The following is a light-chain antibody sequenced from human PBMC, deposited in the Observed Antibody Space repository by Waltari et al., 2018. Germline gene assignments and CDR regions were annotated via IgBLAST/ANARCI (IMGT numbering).Light chain of an antibody. Sequence: SYELTQPPSVSVSPGQTASITCSGDELGDKYVCWYQQKPGQSPMLVIYQDGERPSGIPERFSGSNSGNTATLTISGTQAMDEADYYCQAWDTSTVVFGGGTELTV. CDR2: QDG. CDR1: ELGDKY. V-gene: IGLV3-1*01. J-gene: IGLJ2*01. CDR3: QAWDTSTVV.